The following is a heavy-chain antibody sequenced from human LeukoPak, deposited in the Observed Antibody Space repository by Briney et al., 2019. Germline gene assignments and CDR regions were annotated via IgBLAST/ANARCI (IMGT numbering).Heavy chain of an antibody. D-gene: IGHD3-9*01. CDR3: VRVDEGY. CDR2: IIPIFGVA. Sequence: SVKVSCKPSGGTFSSYAIRSVPQTPGQRLGWMGRIIPIFGVANYAQKFQGRVTITADKSTSTAYMELSSLRSEDTAVYYCVRVDEGYWGQGTLVTVSS. CDR1: GGTFSSYA. V-gene: IGHV1-69*10. J-gene: IGHJ4*02.